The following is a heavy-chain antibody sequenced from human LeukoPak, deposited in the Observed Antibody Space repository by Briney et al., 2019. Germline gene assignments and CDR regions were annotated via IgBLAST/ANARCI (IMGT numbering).Heavy chain of an antibody. CDR1: GFTFDDYG. D-gene: IGHD4-11*01. CDR2: INWNGIRT. J-gene: IGHJ6*03. Sequence: SGGSLRLSCAASGFTFDDYGMSWVRQAPGKGLEWVSGINWNGIRTGYVDSVKGRFTISRDNAKNSLYLQMNSLRAEDTAVYYCARVRSEGNYREYYYYYMDVWGKGTTVTVSS. CDR3: ARVRSEGNYREYYYYYMDV. V-gene: IGHV3-20*04.